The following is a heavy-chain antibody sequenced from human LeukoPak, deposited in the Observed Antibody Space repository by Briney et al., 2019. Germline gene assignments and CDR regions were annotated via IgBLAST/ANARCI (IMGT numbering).Heavy chain of an antibody. J-gene: IGHJ4*02. CDR1: GFTFSSYA. CDR2: ISYDGSNK. CDR3: ARALKTKGATGGGGILDY. D-gene: IGHD1-26*01. V-gene: IGHV3-30-3*01. Sequence: GGSLRLSCAASGFTFSSYAMHWVRQAPGKGLEWVAVISYDGSNKYYADSVKGRFTISRDNSKNTLYLQMNSVRAEDTAVYYCARALKTKGATGGGGILDYWGQGTLVTVSS.